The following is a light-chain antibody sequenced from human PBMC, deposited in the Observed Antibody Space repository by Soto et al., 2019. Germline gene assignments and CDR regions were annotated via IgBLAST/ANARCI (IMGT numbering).Light chain of an antibody. CDR2: GHS. Sequence: QSVLTQPPSVSGAPGQRVTISCTGSSSNIGAGYDVHWYQQLPGTAPKLLIYGHSNRPSGVPDRFSGSKSGTSASLAITGLQAEDEADYCCQSYDSSLSGSRVFGGGTKLTVL. CDR1: SSNIGAGYD. V-gene: IGLV1-40*01. J-gene: IGLJ2*01. CDR3: QSYDSSLSGSRV.